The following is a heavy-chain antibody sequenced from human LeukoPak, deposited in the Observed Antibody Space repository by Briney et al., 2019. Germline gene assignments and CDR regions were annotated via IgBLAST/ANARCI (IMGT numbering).Heavy chain of an antibody. CDR2: IGAYNGNT. V-gene: IGHV1-18*01. Sequence: ASVKVSCKASGYTFTSYGISWVRQAPGQGLEWMGWIGAYNGNTNYAQKFQGRVTMTRNTSISTAYMELSSLRSEDTAVYYCARVRGGTPDYWGQGTLVTVSS. J-gene: IGHJ4*02. D-gene: IGHD1-26*01. CDR3: ARVRGGTPDY. CDR1: GYTFTSYG.